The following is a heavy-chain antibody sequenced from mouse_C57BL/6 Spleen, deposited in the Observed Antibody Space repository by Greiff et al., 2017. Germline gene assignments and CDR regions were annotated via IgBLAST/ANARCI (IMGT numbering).Heavy chain of an antibody. J-gene: IGHJ2*01. CDR3: ARSLILWDFDY. V-gene: IGHV1-64*01. CDR2: IHPNSGST. CDR1: GYTFTSYW. Sequence: VQLQQPGAELVKPGASVKLSCKASGYTFTSYWMHWVKQRPGQGLEWIGMIHPNSGSTNYNEKFKSKATLTVDKSSSTAYMQLSSLTSEDSAVYYCARSLILWDFDYWGQGTTLTVSS. D-gene: IGHD6-1*01.